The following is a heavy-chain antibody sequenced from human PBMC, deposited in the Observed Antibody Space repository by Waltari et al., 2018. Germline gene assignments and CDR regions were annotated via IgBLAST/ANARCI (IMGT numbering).Heavy chain of an antibody. J-gene: IGHJ4*02. D-gene: IGHD1-1*01. V-gene: IGHV3-53*02. Sequence: EVQLVETGGGLIQPGGSLKLSCAASGFTVSSNYMSWVRKAPGQGLEWVSGIYSGGSTYYADSLKGRFTISRDNSKNTLYLQMNSLRAEDTAVYYCARDITRYMYWGQGTLVTVSS. CDR3: ARDITRYMY. CDR2: IYSGGST. CDR1: GFTVSSNY.